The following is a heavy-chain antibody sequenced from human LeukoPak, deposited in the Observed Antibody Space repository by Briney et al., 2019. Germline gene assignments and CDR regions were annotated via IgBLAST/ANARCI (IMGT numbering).Heavy chain of an antibody. CDR2: ISDDGSDK. CDR1: GFTFSNYA. CDR3: ARKDDSCGYPFDY. V-gene: IGHV3-30-3*01. D-gene: IGHD3-22*01. J-gene: IGHJ4*02. Sequence: GGSLRLSCAASGFTFSNYAMHWVRQAPGRGLEWVAVISDDGSDKRYADSVKGRFTISRDNSKKTLYLQMNSPRSEDTALYFCARKDDSCGYPFDYWGQGTLVTVSP.